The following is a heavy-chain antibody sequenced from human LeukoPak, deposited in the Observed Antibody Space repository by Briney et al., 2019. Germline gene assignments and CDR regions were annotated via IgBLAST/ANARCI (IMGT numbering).Heavy chain of an antibody. D-gene: IGHD1-14*01. CDR2: ISSSGDST. CDR1: GFTFSSYA. Sequence: GGSLRLSCAASGFTFSSYAMSWARQAPGKGLEWVSTISSSGDSTYYADSVKGRFTIFRDLSRNTLYVQMNSLRAEDTAVYYCARYIRSPLYYFDYWGRGTLVTVSS. J-gene: IGHJ4*02. V-gene: IGHV3-23*01. CDR3: ARYIRSPLYYFDY.